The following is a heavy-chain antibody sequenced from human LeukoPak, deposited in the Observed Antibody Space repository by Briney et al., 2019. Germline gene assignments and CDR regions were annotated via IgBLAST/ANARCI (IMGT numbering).Heavy chain of an antibody. CDR3: ARDMGPWGVRVPLDY. D-gene: IGHD3-16*01. CDR1: GFTFSSYA. V-gene: IGHV3-30-3*01. J-gene: IGHJ4*02. Sequence: GRSLRLSCAASGFTFSSYAMHWVRQAPGKGLGCVAVISYDGSNKYYADSVKGRFTISRDNSKNTLYLQMNSLRAEDTAVYYCARDMGPWGVRVPLDYWGQGTLVTVSS. CDR2: ISYDGSNK.